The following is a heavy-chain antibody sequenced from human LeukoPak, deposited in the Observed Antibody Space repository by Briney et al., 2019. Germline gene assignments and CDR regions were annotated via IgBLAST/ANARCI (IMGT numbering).Heavy chain of an antibody. J-gene: IGHJ5*02. CDR2: IKADGTKK. Sequence: PGGSLRLSCAASGFILDDYAMSWVRHAPGKGLEWVGNIKADGTKKYYVDSVKGRFTISRDNAENSLYLQMNSLRAEDTAVYYCARDAAGYDPWGQGTLVTVSS. V-gene: IGHV3-7*01. CDR1: GFILDDYA. CDR3: ARDAAGYDP. D-gene: IGHD6-13*01.